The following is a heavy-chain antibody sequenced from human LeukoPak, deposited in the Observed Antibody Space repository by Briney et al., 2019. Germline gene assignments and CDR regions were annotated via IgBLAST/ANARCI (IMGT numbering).Heavy chain of an antibody. V-gene: IGHV5-51*01. D-gene: IGHD5-12*01. CDR3: ARHRDSGYDSDYYYYMDV. CDR2: IYPGDSDT. J-gene: IGHJ6*03. Sequence: GESLKISCKGSGYSFTSYWIGWVRQMPGKGLEWMGIIYPGDSDTRYSPSFQGQVTISADKSISTAYLQWSSLKASDTAMYYCARHRDSGYDSDYYYYMDVWGKGTTVTVSS. CDR1: GYSFTSYW.